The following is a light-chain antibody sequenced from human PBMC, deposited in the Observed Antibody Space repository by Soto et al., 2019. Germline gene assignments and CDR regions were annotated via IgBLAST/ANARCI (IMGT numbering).Light chain of an antibody. CDR3: SSYGGSNNLL. CDR2: EVN. V-gene: IGLV2-8*01. J-gene: IGLJ2*01. Sequence: QSALTQPPSASGSPGRSVTISCTGSSNDVGAYNFISWYQQHPGKAPKLMIYEVNKRPSGVPDRFSGSKSGNTASLTVSGLQAEDEADYYCSSYGGSNNLLFGGGTKVTVL. CDR1: SNDVGAYNF.